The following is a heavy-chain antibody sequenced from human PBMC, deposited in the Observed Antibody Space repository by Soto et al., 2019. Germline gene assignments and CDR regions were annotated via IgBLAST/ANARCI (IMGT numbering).Heavy chain of an antibody. CDR1: VFTFSSYS. J-gene: IGHJ4*02. D-gene: IGHD3-10*01. V-gene: IGHV3-23*01. Sequence: GWSLRLSCAASVFTFSSYSMSWFRQAPGKGLEWVSGFRSGGDDDTTYYADSVRGRFTISRDSSKNTLFLQMNSLRAEDTAIYYCAKKVNSGSGSQFFDYWGQGTLVTVSS. CDR2: FRSGGDDDTT. CDR3: AKKVNSGSGSQFFDY.